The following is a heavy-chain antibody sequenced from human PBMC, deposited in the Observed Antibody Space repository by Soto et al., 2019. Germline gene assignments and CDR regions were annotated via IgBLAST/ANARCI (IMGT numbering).Heavy chain of an antibody. CDR1: GGTFSSYA. Sequence: QVQLVQSGAEVKKPGSSVKVSCKAAGGTFSSYAISWVRQAPGQGLDGMGGIIPIFGTANYAQKFQGRVTITADESTSTAYMELSSLRSEDTAVYYCAAGYCISTSCHNWFDPWGQGTLVTVSS. V-gene: IGHV1-69*12. J-gene: IGHJ5*02. CDR2: IIPIFGTA. D-gene: IGHD2-2*01. CDR3: AAGYCISTSCHNWFDP.